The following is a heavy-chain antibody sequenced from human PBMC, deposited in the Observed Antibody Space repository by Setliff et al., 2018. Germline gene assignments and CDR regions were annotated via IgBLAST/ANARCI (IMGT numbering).Heavy chain of an antibody. Sequence: GASVKVSCKASAHIFKSYGISWVRQAPGQGLEWVGWISSYNDVTSYAQRFQGRVTLTTDTSTSAAYMELRTLRSDDTDVYYCAISTLSICSGGSCPNAFDVWGKGTMVTVSS. CDR3: AISTLSICSGGSCPNAFDV. J-gene: IGHJ3*01. D-gene: IGHD2-15*01. CDR2: ISSYNDVT. CDR1: AHIFKSYG. V-gene: IGHV1-18*01.